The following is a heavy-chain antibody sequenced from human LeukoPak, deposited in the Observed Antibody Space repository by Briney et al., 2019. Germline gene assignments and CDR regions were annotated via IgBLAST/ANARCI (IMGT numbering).Heavy chain of an antibody. CDR2: LKSEVDGATR. Sequence: GGALRLSCAASGLIFSNCWMTWVRRAPGEGLEGVGRLKSEVDGATRDYAAPVRGRFTLSRDDSRNTLYLQMNSLKTEDTAFYYCTTDIPFTSGGAIAYWGQGTPVTVSS. CDR1: GLIFSNCW. J-gene: IGHJ4*02. V-gene: IGHV3-15*01. CDR3: TTDIPFTSGGAIAY. D-gene: IGHD3-16*02.